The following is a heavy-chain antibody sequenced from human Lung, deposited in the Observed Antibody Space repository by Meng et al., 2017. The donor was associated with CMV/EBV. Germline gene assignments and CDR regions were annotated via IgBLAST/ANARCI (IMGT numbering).Heavy chain of an antibody. D-gene: IGHD6-13*01. J-gene: IGHJ4*02. Sequence: PVCKKSEDSVEVACKASGYTLTSVAMNCVRRAPGIGCEWLGWINTNTGNPTYAKDFTGRYVFSLDTSVSPAYLQISSIKAEDTAVDYCERDPDSAVCENCSSWGQGTLVTVSS. CDR3: ERDPDSAVCENCSS. CDR2: INTNTGNP. CDR1: GYTLTSVA. V-gene: IGHV7-4-1*02.